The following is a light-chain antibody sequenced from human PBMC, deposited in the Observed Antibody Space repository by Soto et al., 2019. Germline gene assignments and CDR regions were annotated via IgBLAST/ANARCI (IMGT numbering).Light chain of an antibody. J-gene: IGLJ2*01. CDR2: SNN. CDR1: XSNIGSNT. Sequence: QSVLTQPPSASGTPGQRVTIXXSGSXSNIGSNTVNWYQQLPGTAPKLLIYSNNQRPSGVPDRFSGSKSGTSASLAISGLQSEDEADYYCAAWDDSLHGVVFGGGTKLTVL. CDR3: AAWDDSLHGVV. V-gene: IGLV1-44*01.